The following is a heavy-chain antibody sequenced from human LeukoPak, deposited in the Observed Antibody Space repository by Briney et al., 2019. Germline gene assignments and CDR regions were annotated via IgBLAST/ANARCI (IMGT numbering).Heavy chain of an antibody. V-gene: IGHV3-53*01. Sequence: GGSLRLSCAASGFTVSSNYMSWVRQAPGKGLEWVSVIDSGGSTYYADSVKGRFTISRDNSKNTLYLQMNSLRAEDTAVYYCARVGIFGVVIDYWGQGTLVTVSS. D-gene: IGHD3-3*01. J-gene: IGHJ4*02. CDR3: ARVGIFGVVIDY. CDR1: GFTVSSNY. CDR2: IDSGGST.